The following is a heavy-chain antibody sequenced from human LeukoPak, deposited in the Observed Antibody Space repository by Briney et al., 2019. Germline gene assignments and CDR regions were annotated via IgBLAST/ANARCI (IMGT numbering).Heavy chain of an antibody. CDR1: GFTFSSYG. CDR2: VSYDGTNK. V-gene: IGHV3-30*03. D-gene: IGHD1-1*01. J-gene: IGHJ6*02. CDR3: ARDGKTTNYYYYGMDV. Sequence: GGSLRLSCVASGFTFSSYGMHWVRQVPGKGLEWVAIVSYDGTNKYYADPVKGRFTISRDNSKNTLYLQMNSLRTEDTAVYYCARDGKTTNYYYYGMDVWGQGTTVTVSS.